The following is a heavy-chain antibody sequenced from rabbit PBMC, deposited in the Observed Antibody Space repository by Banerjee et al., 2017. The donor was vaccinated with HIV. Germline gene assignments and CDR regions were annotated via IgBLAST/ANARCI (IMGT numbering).Heavy chain of an antibody. D-gene: IGHD8-1*01. CDR3: ARDWTGGTYTFNL. CDR2: INTGSGST. J-gene: IGHJ4*01. CDR1: GFSFSSSYY. V-gene: IGHV1S40*01. Sequence: QSLEESGGDLVKPGASLTLTCTASGFSFSSSYYMCWVRQAPGKGLEWIGCINTGSGSTYYASWAKGRFTISKTSSTTVTLQMTSLTAADTATYFCARDWTGGTYTFNLWGPGTLVTVS.